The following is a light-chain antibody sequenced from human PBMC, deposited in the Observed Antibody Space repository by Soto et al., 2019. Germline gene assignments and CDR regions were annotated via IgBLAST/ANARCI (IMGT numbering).Light chain of an antibody. CDR2: DVS. V-gene: IGLV2-11*01. Sequence: QSALTQPRSVSGSPGQSVTISCTGTSSDVGGYNYVSWYQQHPGKAPKLMIDDVSQRPSGVPDRFSGSKSGNTASLTISGLQPEDEADYYCCSYAGSHFLFGGGTKLPVL. J-gene: IGLJ2*01. CDR3: CSYAGSHFL. CDR1: SSDVGGYNY.